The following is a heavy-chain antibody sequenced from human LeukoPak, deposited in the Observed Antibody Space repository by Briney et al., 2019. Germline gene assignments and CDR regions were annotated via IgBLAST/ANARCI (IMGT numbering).Heavy chain of an antibody. J-gene: IGHJ3*01. Sequence: PGGSLRLSCAASEFSFSSSNMNWVRQAPGKGLEWISYISGSSSTIFYADSVKGRFIISRDNAKKSMYLQMNSLRADDTAVYYCAREVSGWRGGAFDLWGQGTMVTVSS. CDR2: ISGSSSTI. CDR3: AREVSGWRGGAFDL. V-gene: IGHV3-48*04. D-gene: IGHD6-19*01. CDR1: EFSFSSSN.